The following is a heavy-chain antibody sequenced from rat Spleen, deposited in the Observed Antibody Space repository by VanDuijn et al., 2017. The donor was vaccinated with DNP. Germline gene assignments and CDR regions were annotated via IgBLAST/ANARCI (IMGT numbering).Heavy chain of an antibody. V-gene: IGHV4-2*01. J-gene: IGHJ2*01. CDR1: GFTFSSYW. CDR2: INKDSSTI. D-gene: IGHD1-11*01. Sequence: EVQLVETGGGLVQPGKSLKLSCVASGFTFSSYWMYWIRQAPGKGLEWIGEINKDSSTINCIPSLKDKFTISRDNAQNTLYLQMSKLGSEDTATYYCARGPNYGDFLDFFDYWGQGVMVSVSS. CDR3: ARGPNYGDFLDFFDY.